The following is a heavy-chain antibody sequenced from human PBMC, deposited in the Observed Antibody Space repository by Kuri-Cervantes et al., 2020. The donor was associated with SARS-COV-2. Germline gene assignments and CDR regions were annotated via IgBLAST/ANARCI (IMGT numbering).Heavy chain of an antibody. CDR2: IYYSGSS. CDR1: GCSMSTYY. CDR3: ARDGAVAGTWFDP. D-gene: IGHD6-19*01. V-gene: IGHV4-59*01. J-gene: IGHJ5*02. Sequence: ETLSLTCTVSGCSMSTYYWSWIRQPPGKGLEWIGYIYYSGSSNYNPSLKSRVTISVDRSKNQFFLNLTSVTAADTAVYYCARDGAVAGTWFDPWGQGTLVTVSS.